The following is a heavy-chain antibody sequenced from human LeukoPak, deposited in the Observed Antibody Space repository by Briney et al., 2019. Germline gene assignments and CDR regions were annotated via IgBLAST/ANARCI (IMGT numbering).Heavy chain of an antibody. J-gene: IGHJ4*02. Sequence: GGSLRLSCAASGFTFSSYSINWVRQAPGKGLEWVSSISSSSSYIYYADSVKGRFTISRDNAKNSLYLQMNSLRAEDTAVYYCARDIRLAAQYWGQGTLVTVSS. CDR1: GFTFSSYS. CDR3: ARDIRLAAQY. V-gene: IGHV3-21*01. CDR2: ISSSSSYI. D-gene: IGHD6-6*01.